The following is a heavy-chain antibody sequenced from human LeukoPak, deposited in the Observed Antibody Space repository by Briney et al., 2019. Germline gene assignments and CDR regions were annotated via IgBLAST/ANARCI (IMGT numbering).Heavy chain of an antibody. CDR1: GFTVSSNY. J-gene: IGHJ4*02. Sequence: PGGSLRLSCAASGFTVSSNYMSWVRQAPGKGLEWVSVIYSGGSTYYADSVKGRFTTSRDNSKNPLYLQTNSLRAEDTAVYYCARDAVTIFGVVGYFDYWGQGTLVTVSS. CDR2: IYSGGST. D-gene: IGHD3-3*01. V-gene: IGHV3-66*02. CDR3: ARDAVTIFGVVGYFDY.